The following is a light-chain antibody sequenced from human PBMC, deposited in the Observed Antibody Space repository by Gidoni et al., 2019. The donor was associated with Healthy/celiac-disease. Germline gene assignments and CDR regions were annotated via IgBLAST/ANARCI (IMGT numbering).Light chain of an antibody. V-gene: IGLV3-25*03. J-gene: IGLJ2*01. CDR3: QSAVSSTTYVV. CDR2: KDS. CDR1: ALAKQY. Sequence: SSELTQPPSVSVSPGQTARITCSGDALAKQYAYWYQQKPGPAPILVMYKDSERPSGIPERFSGSSSGTTVTLTSSGVQAEDEADYYCQSAVSSTTYVVFGGGTKLTVL.